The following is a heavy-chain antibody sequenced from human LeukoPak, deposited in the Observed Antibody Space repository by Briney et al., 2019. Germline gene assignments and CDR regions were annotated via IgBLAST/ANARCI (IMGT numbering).Heavy chain of an antibody. D-gene: IGHD5-24*01. J-gene: IGHJ3*02. CDR2: IYYSGST. CDR1: GGSISSYY. V-gene: IGHV4-59*01. CDR3: ARDLETGDGYNSGVGALDI. Sequence: PSETLSVTCTVSGGSISSYYWSWIRQPPGKGLEWIGYIYYSGSTNYNPSLKSRVTISVDTSKNQFSLKLSSVTAADTAVYYCARDLETGDGYNSGVGALDIWGQGTMVTVSS.